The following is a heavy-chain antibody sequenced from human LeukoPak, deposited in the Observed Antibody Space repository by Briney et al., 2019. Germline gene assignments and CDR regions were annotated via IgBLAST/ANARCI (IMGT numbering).Heavy chain of an antibody. CDR1: GFTFSSYA. CDR2: ISGNGGST. CDR3: ARDHYDFWSGYRWFDP. D-gene: IGHD3-3*01. Sequence: GGSLRLSCAASGFTFSSYAMSWVRQAPGKGLEWVSLISGNGGSTYYADSVKGRFTISRDNSKNTLSLQMNNLRAEDTAVYYCARDHYDFWSGYRWFDPWGQGTLVTVSS. V-gene: IGHV3-23*01. J-gene: IGHJ5*02.